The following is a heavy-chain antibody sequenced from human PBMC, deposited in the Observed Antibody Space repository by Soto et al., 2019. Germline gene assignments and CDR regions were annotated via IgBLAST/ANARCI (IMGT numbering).Heavy chain of an antibody. V-gene: IGHV4-31*03. D-gene: IGHD5-18*01. CDR1: GGSFSSDGYR. CDR2: IYYSGST. CDR3: ARYVERQLWPTPYFFDY. Sequence: PSETLSLTCTVSGGSFSSDGYRWSWIRQHPGKGLEWIGHIYYSGSTYYNPSLRSRLNISIDTSKNQFSLKLSSVTAADTAVYYCARYVERQLWPTPYFFDYWGQGRLVTVSS. J-gene: IGHJ4*02.